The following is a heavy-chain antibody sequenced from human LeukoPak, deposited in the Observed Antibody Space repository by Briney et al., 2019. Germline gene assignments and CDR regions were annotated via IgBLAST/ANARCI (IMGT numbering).Heavy chain of an antibody. V-gene: IGHV1-69*05. J-gene: IGHJ6*03. CDR1: VGTFSSYA. D-gene: IGHD2-8*01. CDR2: IIPIFGTA. Sequence: SSVKVSCKASVGTFSSYAISWVRQAPGQGLEWMGGIIPIFGTANYAQKFQGRVTITTDESTSTAYMELSSLRSEDTAVYYCARSIVLMVYGSPYYYYMDVWGKGTTVTVSS. CDR3: ARSIVLMVYGSPYYYYMDV.